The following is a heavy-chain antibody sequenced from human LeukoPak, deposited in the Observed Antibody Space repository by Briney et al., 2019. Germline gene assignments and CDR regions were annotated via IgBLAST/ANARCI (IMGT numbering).Heavy chain of an antibody. CDR1: VGTFSSYA. V-gene: IGHV1-69*05. CDR3: AIPGIAVAGRFDY. Sequence: ASVKVSCKASVGTFSSYAISWVRQAPGQGLEWMGRIIPIFGTANYAQKFQGRVTITTDESTSTAYMELSSLRSEDTAVYYCAIPGIAVAGRFDYWGQGTLVTVSS. J-gene: IGHJ4*02. D-gene: IGHD6-19*01. CDR2: IIPIFGTA.